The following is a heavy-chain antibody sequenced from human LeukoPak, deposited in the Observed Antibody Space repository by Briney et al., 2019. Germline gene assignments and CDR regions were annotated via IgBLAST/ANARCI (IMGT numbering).Heavy chain of an antibody. J-gene: IGHJ5*02. CDR2: INHSGST. V-gene: IGHV4-34*01. CDR3: ARGGYSYPNWFDP. CDR1: GGSSSGYY. Sequence: PSETLSLTCAAYGGSSSGYYWSWIRQPPGKGLEWIGEINHSGSTNYNPSLKSRVTISVDTSKNQFSLKLSSVTAADTAVYYCARGGYSYPNWFDPWGQGTLVTVSS. D-gene: IGHD5-18*01.